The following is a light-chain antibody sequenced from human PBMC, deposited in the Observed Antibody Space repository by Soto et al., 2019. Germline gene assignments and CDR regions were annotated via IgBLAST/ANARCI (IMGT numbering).Light chain of an antibody. Sequence: QSALTQLASALGSPGQSVTISSTGTKNDVCFYDFVSWYQHHPGKAPRLIIYEVVQRPSGVPDRFSGSKSGNTASLTVPVLQAAQEPDYFCKSSVGSIAYVFGSGTKVTV. V-gene: IGLV2-8*01. CDR1: KNDVCFYDF. J-gene: IGLJ1*01. CDR2: EVV. CDR3: KSSVGSIAYV.